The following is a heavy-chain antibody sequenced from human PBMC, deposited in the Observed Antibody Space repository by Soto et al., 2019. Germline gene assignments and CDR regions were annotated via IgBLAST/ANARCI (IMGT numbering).Heavy chain of an antibody. V-gene: IGHV4-30-4*01. D-gene: IGHD3-10*01. Sequence: SLTCTVSGGSISSGDYYWSWIRQPPGKGLEWIGYIYYSGSTYYNPSLKSRVTISVDTSKNQFSLKLSSVTAADTAVYYCARDRGMGFQRHYYYYGMDVWGQGTRVTVSS. CDR1: GGSISSGDYY. CDR2: IYYSGST. J-gene: IGHJ6*02. CDR3: ARDRGMGFQRHYYYYGMDV.